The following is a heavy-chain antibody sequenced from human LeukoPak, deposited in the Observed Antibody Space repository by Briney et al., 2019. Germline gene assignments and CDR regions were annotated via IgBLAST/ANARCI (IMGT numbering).Heavy chain of an antibody. V-gene: IGHV4-39*01. J-gene: IGHJ4*02. Sequence: SETLPLTCTVSGGSISSSSYYWGWIRQPPGKGLEWIGSIYYSGSTYYNPSLKSRVTISVDTSKNQFSLKLSSVTAADTAVYYCARHTGVLWFGELLRALDYFDYWGQGTLVTVSS. CDR1: GGSISSSSYY. D-gene: IGHD3-10*01. CDR3: ARHTGVLWFGELLRALDYFDY. CDR2: IYYSGST.